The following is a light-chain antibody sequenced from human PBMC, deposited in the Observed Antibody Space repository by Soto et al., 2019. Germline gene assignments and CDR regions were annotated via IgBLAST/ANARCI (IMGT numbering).Light chain of an antibody. Sequence: DIQMTQSPSTLSASVGDRVTISCRASRSISSYLAWYQQRPGKAPKFLIYSASSLQRGVPSRFSGSGSGTDFSLTINGLQPEDFATYFCQQSFSVPITFGQGTRLEIK. J-gene: IGKJ5*01. CDR1: RSISSY. CDR2: SAS. V-gene: IGKV1-39*01. CDR3: QQSFSVPIT.